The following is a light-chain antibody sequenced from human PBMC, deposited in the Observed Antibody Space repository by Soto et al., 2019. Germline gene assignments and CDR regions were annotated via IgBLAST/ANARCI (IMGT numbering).Light chain of an antibody. J-gene: IGKJ2*01. CDR1: QSVISDY. V-gene: IGKV3-20*01. CDR3: QQYGSSAFT. Sequence: ETVLTQSPGTLSLSPGETATLSCRASQSVISDYLAWYQQKPDQAPRLVIYGASGRAAGIPDRFNGSGSGTDFTLTISRLEPEDFAMYYCQQYGSSAFTFGQGTKLEIK. CDR2: GAS.